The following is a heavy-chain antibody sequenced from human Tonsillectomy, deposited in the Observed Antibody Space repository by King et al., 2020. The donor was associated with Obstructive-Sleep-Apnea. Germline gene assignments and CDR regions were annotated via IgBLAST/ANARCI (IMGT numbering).Heavy chain of an antibody. CDR2: ISAYNGNT. D-gene: IGHD3-10*01. CDR3: SRDRRRSSGGTITMVRGTYYYFYGMDV. CDR1: GDTFSSYD. J-gene: IGHJ6*02. Sequence: VQLVQSGAEVKKPGASVKVSCKASGDTFSSYDINWVRQAPGQGLEWMGWISAYNGNTNYAQKLQGRVTMTRDTSTSTAYMELRSLRSDDTAVYYWSRDRRRSSGGTITMVRGTYYYFYGMDVWGQGTTLTVSS. V-gene: IGHV1-18*04.